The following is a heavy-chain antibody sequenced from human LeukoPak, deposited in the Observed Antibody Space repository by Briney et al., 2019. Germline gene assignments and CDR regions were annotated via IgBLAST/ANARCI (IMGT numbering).Heavy chain of an antibody. CDR2: IYYSGST. J-gene: IGHJ4*02. CDR3: AREETGDGVDY. D-gene: IGHD7-27*01. Sequence: SETLSLTCTVSGGSISSYYWSWIRQPPGKGLEWIGYIYYSGSTNYNPSLKSRVTISVDTSKNQFSLKLSSVTAADTAVYYCAREETGDGVDYWGQGTLVTVSS. CDR1: GGSISSYY. V-gene: IGHV4-59*01.